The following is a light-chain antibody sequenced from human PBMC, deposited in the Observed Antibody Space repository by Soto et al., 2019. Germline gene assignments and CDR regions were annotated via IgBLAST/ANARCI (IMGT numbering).Light chain of an antibody. J-gene: IGLJ1*01. Sequence: QSLLTHPASLSGSPGQSITISCAGTSSDVGGYNYVSWYQQHPGKAPKLIIYEVSNRPSGISDRFSGSKSGNTASLTISGLQAEDEVDYYCSSYTSSTTLAYVFGTGTKVTVL. V-gene: IGLV2-14*01. CDR3: SSYTSSTTLAYV. CDR1: SSDVGGYNY. CDR2: EVS.